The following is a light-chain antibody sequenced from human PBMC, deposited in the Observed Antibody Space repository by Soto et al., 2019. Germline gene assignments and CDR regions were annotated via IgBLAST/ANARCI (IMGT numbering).Light chain of an antibody. CDR3: SSYTSSSTYV. V-gene: IGLV2-14*01. CDR1: SSDVGGYNY. Sequence: QSALTQPASVSGSPGQSITSACTGTSSDVGGYNYVSWYQQHPGKAPKLMIYEVSNRPSGVSNRFSGSKSGNTASLTISGFQAEDEADYYCSSYTSSSTYVFGTGTKLTVL. J-gene: IGLJ1*01. CDR2: EVS.